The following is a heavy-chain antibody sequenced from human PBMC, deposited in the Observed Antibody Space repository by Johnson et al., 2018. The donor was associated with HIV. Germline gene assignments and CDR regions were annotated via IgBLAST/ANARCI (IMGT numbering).Heavy chain of an antibody. CDR2: IYSGRST. J-gene: IGHJ3*02. Sequence: VQLVESGGGLIQPGGSLRLSCAASGFTVSSNYMTWVRQAPGKGLEWVSVIYSGRSTYYADSVKGRFTISRDNSKNTLFLQRNSLRAQDTAVYYCARLFYYEAFDIWGQGTMVTVSS. CDR1: GFTVSSNY. V-gene: IGHV3-53*01. D-gene: IGHD3-10*01. CDR3: ARLFYYEAFDI.